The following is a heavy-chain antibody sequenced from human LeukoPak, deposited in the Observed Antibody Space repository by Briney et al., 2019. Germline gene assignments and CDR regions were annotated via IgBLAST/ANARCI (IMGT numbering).Heavy chain of an antibody. CDR1: GFTFTSSA. V-gene: IGHV1-58*01. D-gene: IGHD3-22*01. J-gene: IGHJ4*02. CDR3: AAGERYDGSGYYTSSNFDY. CDR2: IVVGSGNT. Sequence: GASVKVSCKASGFTFTSSAVQWVRQARGQRLEWIGWIVVGSGNTNYAQKFQERVTITRDMSTSTAYMELSSLRSEDTAVYYCAAGERYDGSGYYTSSNFDYWGQGTLVTVSS.